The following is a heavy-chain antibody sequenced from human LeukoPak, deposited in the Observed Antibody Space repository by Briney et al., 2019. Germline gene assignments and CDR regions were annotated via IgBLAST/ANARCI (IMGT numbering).Heavy chain of an antibody. D-gene: IGHD3-22*01. CDR3: SRDVSGSPY. Sequence: PGRSLRLSCTTSGFTFGDYAMTWVRQAPGKGLEWVGFIRSRGYGGTAEYAASVKGRFTISRDDSESFAYLQMNSLQTEDTAVYFCSRDVSGSPYWGQGTLVTVSS. V-gene: IGHV3-49*04. J-gene: IGHJ4*02. CDR2: IRSRGYGGTA. CDR1: GFTFGDYA.